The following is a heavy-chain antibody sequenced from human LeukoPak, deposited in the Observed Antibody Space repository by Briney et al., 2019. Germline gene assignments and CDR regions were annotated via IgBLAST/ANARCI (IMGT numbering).Heavy chain of an antibody. CDR1: GYSISSGYY. J-gene: IGHJ4*02. D-gene: IGHD5-18*01. V-gene: IGHV4-38-2*01. CDR3: ARMNFGDTAMVKVQGYFDY. Sequence: SETLSLTCAVSGYSISSGYYWGWIRQPPGKGLEWIGSIYHSGSTYYNPSLKSRVTISVDTSKDQFSLKLSSVTAADTAVYYCARMNFGDTAMVKVQGYFDYWGQGTLVTVSS. CDR2: IYHSGST.